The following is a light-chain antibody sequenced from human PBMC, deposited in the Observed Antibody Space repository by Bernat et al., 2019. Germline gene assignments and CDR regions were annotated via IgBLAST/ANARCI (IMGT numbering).Light chain of an antibody. CDR1: SSDGGGSNY. CDR3: SSLTGSTTHVFV. Sequence: QSALTQPASVSGSPGQSITISCTGSSSDGGGSNYVSWYQHHPGKAPKLLIYHVSSRPSGVSNRFPGSKSDNTAALTISGLQADDEADYYCSSLTGSTTHVFVFGSGTKITVL. J-gene: IGLJ1*01. V-gene: IGLV2-14*03. CDR2: HVS.